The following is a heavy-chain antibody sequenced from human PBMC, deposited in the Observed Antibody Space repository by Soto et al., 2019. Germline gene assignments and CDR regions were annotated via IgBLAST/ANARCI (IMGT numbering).Heavy chain of an antibody. D-gene: IGHD2-8*01. Sequence: QVQLVESGGGVVQPGRSLRLSCAASGFTFSSYAMYWVRQAPGKGLEWVAVIYYDGSNKYYTDSVKGRFTISRDNSKNTRYLQMNSLRAEDTAVFYCARGSFGKGVTNDYWGQGTLVTVSS. CDR1: GFTFSSYA. CDR3: ARGSFGKGVTNDY. CDR2: IYYDGSNK. J-gene: IGHJ4*02. V-gene: IGHV3-30-3*01.